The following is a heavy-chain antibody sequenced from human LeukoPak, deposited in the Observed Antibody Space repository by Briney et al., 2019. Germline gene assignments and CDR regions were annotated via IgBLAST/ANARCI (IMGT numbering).Heavy chain of an antibody. CDR2: IKQDGSEK. J-gene: IGHJ4*02. Sequence: GGSLRLSCAASGFTFSSYWMSWVRQAPGKGLEWVANIKQDGSEKYYVDSVKGRFTISRDNAKNSLYLQMNSLRAEDTVVYYCAREAVHCSGGSCYSVWGQGTLVTVSS. CDR1: GFTFSSYW. D-gene: IGHD2-15*01. CDR3: AREAVHCSGGSCYSV. V-gene: IGHV3-7*01.